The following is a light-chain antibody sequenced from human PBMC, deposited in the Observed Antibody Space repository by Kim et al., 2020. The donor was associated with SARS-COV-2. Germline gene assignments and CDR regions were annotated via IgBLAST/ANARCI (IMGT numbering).Light chain of an antibody. V-gene: IGKV3-15*01. CDR1: QSVSSN. CDR2: GAS. J-gene: IGKJ1*01. Sequence: VYPGGRATRPGRASQSVSSNLAWYQQKPGQAPSLRIYGASTRATGIPATFSGIWSGTEFTLTISSLQSEDCAVYYCQQFSNWPRTFGQGTKVDIK. CDR3: QQFSNWPRT.